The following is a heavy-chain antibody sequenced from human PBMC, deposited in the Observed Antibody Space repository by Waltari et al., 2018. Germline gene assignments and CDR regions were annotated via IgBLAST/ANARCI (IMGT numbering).Heavy chain of an antibody. CDR1: GGSFRGYY. D-gene: IGHD3-22*01. CDR2: IDQNEHT. Sequence: QVHLQQWGAGLLKPSETLSLTCAVYGGSFRGYYWCWIRQPPGKGLEWIGHIDQNEHTTYNPYLKDRRTISVDRSQKTFTLTLTSVTAADTGVYFCASTPLFYYDTSGYSFWGQGTLVTVSS. V-gene: IGHV4-34*01. CDR3: ASTPLFYYDTSGYSF. J-gene: IGHJ4*02.